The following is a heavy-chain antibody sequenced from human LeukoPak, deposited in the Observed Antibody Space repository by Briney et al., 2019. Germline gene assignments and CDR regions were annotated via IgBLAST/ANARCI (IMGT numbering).Heavy chain of an antibody. Sequence: PGGSLRLSCAASGFTFSNYWMSWVRQAPGKGLEWVADIKQDGTQKYYVDSVEGRFTISRDNAKNSLYLQMNSLRAEDTAVYYCAREARYDSSGYYFDYWGQGTLVTVSS. CDR3: AREARYDSSGYYFDY. CDR2: IKQDGTQK. J-gene: IGHJ4*02. CDR1: GFTFSNYW. D-gene: IGHD3-22*01. V-gene: IGHV3-7*01.